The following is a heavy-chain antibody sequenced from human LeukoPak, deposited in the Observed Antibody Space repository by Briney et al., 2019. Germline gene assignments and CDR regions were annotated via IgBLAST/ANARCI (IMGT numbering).Heavy chain of an antibody. CDR3: ARGRGIYRAFDI. V-gene: IGHV3-66*01. J-gene: IGHJ3*02. CDR1: GFTVSSTY. Sequence: GGSLRLSCVASGFTVSSTYMSWVRQAPGKGLEWVAVIYDGGSAFFAGSVKGRFTVSRDTSKNTLYLQMNSLRVEDTAVYYCARGRGIYRAFDIWGQGTMVTVSS. CDR2: IYDGGSA. D-gene: IGHD3-16*01.